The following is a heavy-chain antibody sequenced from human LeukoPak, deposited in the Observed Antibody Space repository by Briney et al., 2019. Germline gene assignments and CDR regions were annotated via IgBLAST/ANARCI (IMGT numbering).Heavy chain of an antibody. V-gene: IGHV4-34*01. D-gene: IGHD6-19*01. CDR3: ARVGSSGWYGWFDP. Sequence: PSETLSLTCAVYGGSFSGYYWSWIRQPPRKGLEWIGEINHSGSTNYNPSLKSRVTISVDTSKNQFSLKLSSVTAADTAVYYCARVGSSGWYGWFDPWGQGTLVTVSS. CDR1: GGSFSGYY. CDR2: INHSGST. J-gene: IGHJ5*02.